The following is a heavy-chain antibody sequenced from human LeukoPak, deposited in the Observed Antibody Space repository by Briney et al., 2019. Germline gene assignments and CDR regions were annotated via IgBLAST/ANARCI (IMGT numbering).Heavy chain of an antibody. CDR1: GFTFSSYW. J-gene: IGHJ2*01. Sequence: GGSLRLSCAASGFTFSSYWMSWVRQAPGKGLEWVSSISSSSSYIYYADSVKGRFTISRDNAKNLLYLQMNSLRAEDTAVYYCARDNPPYCGGDCYHWYFDLWGRGTLVTVSS. V-gene: IGHV3-21*01. CDR2: ISSSSSYI. CDR3: ARDNPPYCGGDCYHWYFDL. D-gene: IGHD2-21*02.